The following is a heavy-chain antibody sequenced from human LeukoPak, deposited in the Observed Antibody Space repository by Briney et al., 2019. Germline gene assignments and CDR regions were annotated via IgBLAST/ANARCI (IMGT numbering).Heavy chain of an antibody. D-gene: IGHD6-13*01. J-gene: IGHJ3*02. CDR2: FYYSGST. V-gene: IGHV4-59*11. CDR1: GGSISSHY. Sequence: SETLSLTCTVSGGSISSHYWSWIRQPPGKGLEWIAYFYYSGSTNYNPSLKGRVTMSGDMSKNQFSLKLSSVTAADTAVYYCATNAGAAAFDTFDIWGQGTMVTVSS. CDR3: ATNAGAAAFDTFDI.